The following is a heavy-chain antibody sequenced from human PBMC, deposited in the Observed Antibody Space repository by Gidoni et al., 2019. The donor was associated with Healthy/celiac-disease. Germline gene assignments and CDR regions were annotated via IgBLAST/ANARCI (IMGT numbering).Heavy chain of an antibody. D-gene: IGHD3-10*01. CDR1: GFTVSSNY. J-gene: IGHJ6*02. CDR3: ARAGGLLWFGELKDV. Sequence: EVQLVESGGGLIQPGGSLRLSCAASGFTVSSNYMSWVRQAPGKGLEWVSVIYSGGSTYYADSVKGRFTISRDNSKNTLYLQMNSLRAEDTAVYYCARAGGLLWFGELKDVWGQGTTVTVSS. V-gene: IGHV3-53*01. CDR2: IYSGGST.